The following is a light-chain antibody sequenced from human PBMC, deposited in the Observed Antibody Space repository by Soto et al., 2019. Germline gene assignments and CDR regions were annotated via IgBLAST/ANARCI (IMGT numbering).Light chain of an antibody. V-gene: IGKV3-15*01. J-gene: IGKJ4*01. Sequence: EIVMTHSPATLSVSPGERATLSCRASHRVSSYLAWYQQKPGQAPRLLIYGTSTRATGIPARFSGSGSGTEFTLTISSLQSEDFAVYYCQQYNNWPLTFGAGTKVEIK. CDR1: HRVSSY. CDR3: QQYNNWPLT. CDR2: GTS.